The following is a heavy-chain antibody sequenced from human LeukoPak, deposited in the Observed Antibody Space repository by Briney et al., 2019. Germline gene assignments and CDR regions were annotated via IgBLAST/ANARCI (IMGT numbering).Heavy chain of an antibody. CDR2: FGISGAYT. CDR1: GFTFSKYA. J-gene: IGHJ4*02. D-gene: IGHD3-22*01. Sequence: HPGGSLRLSCAAAGFTFSKYAMSWVRQAPEKGLGLVSTFGISGAYTYYADSVKGRFTISSDISKNTLYLQISSLRAEDTAVYYCANVHPPYDSSGYYYFDNRGQGTLVTVSS. V-gene: IGHV3-23*01. CDR3: ANVHPPYDSSGYYYFDN.